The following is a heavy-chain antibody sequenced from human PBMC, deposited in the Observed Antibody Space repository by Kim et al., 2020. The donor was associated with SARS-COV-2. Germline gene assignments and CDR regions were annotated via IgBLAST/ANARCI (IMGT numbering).Heavy chain of an antibody. CDR3: AREGSGSYNWLDP. D-gene: IGHD3-10*01. Sequence: ASVKVSCKASGYTFDTFSLYWVRQAPGQRVEWMGWINGGNGNTRYSQNFQGRLTITRDTSATTAYMELSRRTSKDTAVYFCAREGSGSYNWLDPWGQGTL. CDR1: GYTFDTFS. J-gene: IGHJ5*02. CDR2: INGGNGNT. V-gene: IGHV1-3*01.